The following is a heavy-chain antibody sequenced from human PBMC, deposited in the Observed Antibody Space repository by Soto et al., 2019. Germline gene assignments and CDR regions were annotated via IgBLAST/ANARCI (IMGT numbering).Heavy chain of an antibody. CDR3: ARPPGWRDAFDI. CDR2: IESDGSQK. Sequence: VQLVESGGGLVQPGGSLRLSCAASGFRFSSYWMSWARQAPGKQLEWVANIESDGSQKYYADSLKGRFTISRDNAKNSLYLQMDSLRAEDTAVYYCARPPGWRDAFDIWGQGTLVTVSS. D-gene: IGHD2-15*01. J-gene: IGHJ3*02. CDR1: GFRFSSYW. V-gene: IGHV3-7*01.